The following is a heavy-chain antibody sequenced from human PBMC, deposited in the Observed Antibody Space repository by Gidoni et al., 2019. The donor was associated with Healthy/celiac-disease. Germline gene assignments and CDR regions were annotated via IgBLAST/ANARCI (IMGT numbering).Heavy chain of an antibody. CDR2: IYYSGST. V-gene: IGHV4-59*08. J-gene: IGHJ6*02. CDR3: ARGPYYDFWSGDLLYYYYYGMDV. CDR1: GGSISSYY. Sequence: QVQLQESGPGLVKPSETLSLTCTVSGGSISSYYWSWIRQPPGKGLEWIGYIYYSGSTNYNPPLKSRVTISVDTSKNQFSLKLSSVTAADTAVYYCARGPYYDFWSGDLLYYYYYGMDVWGQGTTVTVSS. D-gene: IGHD3-3*01.